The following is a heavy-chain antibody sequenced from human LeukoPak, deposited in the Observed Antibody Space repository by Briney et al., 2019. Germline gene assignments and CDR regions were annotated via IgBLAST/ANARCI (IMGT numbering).Heavy chain of an antibody. Sequence: GGSLRLSCAASGFTVSSNYMSWVRQAPGKGLERVSDISSSSSTIYYADSVKGRFTISRDNAKNSLYLQMNSLRAEDTAVYYCARESPKQGRGLLLDFDYWGQGTLVTVSS. J-gene: IGHJ4*02. CDR2: ISSSSSTI. CDR1: GFTVSSNY. CDR3: ARESPKQGRGLLLDFDY. D-gene: IGHD3-10*01. V-gene: IGHV3-48*01.